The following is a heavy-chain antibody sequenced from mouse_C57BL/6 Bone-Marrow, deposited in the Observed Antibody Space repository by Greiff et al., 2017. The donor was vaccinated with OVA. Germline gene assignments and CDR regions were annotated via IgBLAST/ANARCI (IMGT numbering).Heavy chain of an antibody. CDR1: GFSLTSYG. D-gene: IGHD4-1*01. V-gene: IGHV2-5*01. J-gene: IGHJ1*03. Sequence: VKLVESGPGLVQPSQSLSITCTVSGFSLTSYGVHWVRQSPGKGLEWLGVIWRGGSTDYNAAFMSRLSITKDNSKSQVFFKMNSLQADDTAIYYCAKNRRWDGNFDVWGTGTTLTVSS. CDR2: IWRGGST. CDR3: AKNRRWDGNFDV.